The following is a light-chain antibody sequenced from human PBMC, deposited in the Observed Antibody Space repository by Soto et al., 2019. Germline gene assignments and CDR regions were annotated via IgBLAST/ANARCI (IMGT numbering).Light chain of an antibody. CDR1: SSNLGNNA. J-gene: IGLJ1*01. V-gene: IGLV1-36*01. CDR2: YDD. CDR3: AAWDDSLNGPV. Sequence: QSVLTQPPSVSEAPRQRVTISCSGSSSNLGNNAVNWYQQLPGKAPKLLIYYDDLLPSGVSDRFSGSKSGTSASLAISGLQSEDEADYYCAAWDDSLNGPVFGTGTKLTVL.